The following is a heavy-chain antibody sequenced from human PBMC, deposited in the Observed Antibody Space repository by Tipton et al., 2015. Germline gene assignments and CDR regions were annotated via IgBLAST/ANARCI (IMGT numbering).Heavy chain of an antibody. J-gene: IGHJ4*02. Sequence: TLSLTCSVSGDSINRYYWSWIRQPPGKGLEWIGYISYTETSHYNASLKSRVTVSVDTSKNQFSLKLTSVTAADTAVYYCACQDYDSLTRDYQTVDYWGQGTLVTVSS. CDR3: ACQDYDSLTRDYQTVDY. V-gene: IGHV4-59*08. CDR1: GDSINRYY. CDR2: ISYTETS. D-gene: IGHD3-9*01.